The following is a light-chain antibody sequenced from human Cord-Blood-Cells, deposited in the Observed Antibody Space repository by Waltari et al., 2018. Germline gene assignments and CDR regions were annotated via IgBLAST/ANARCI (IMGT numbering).Light chain of an antibody. CDR3: AAWDDSLNGPV. CDR1: SSNIGSIT. J-gene: IGLJ3*02. CDR2: SNN. Sequence: QSVLTQPPSASGTPGQRVTISCSVSSSNIGSITVTWYQQLPGTAPKLLTYSNNQRPSGVPDRFSGSKSGTSASLAISGLQSEDEADYYCAAWDDSLNGPVFGGGTKLTVL. V-gene: IGLV1-44*01.